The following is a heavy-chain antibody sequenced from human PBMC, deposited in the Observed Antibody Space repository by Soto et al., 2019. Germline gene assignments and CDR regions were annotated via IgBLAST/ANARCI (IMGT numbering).Heavy chain of an antibody. CDR3: VREMWTHYGPQNFFDY. Sequence: ASVKVSCKASGYTFTTYGVCWVRQVPGLGLEWVGYISPNSGYTVYAQNFQGRVSMSTDTSTSTVYMELRSLRSDDTAVYYCVREMWTHYGPQNFFDYWGLGALVTVSS. CDR1: GYTFTTYG. D-gene: IGHD4-17*01. V-gene: IGHV1-18*01. CDR2: ISPNSGYT. J-gene: IGHJ4*02.